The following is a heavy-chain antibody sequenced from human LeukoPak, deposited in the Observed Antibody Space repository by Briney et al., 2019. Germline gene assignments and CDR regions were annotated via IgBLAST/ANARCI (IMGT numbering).Heavy chain of an antibody. D-gene: IGHD1-20*01. CDR2: ISAYNGNT. Sequence: ASVKVSCKASGYTFTSYGISWVRQAPGQGLEWMGWISAYNGNTNYAQKLQGRVTMTTDTSMSTAYMELRSLRSDDTAVYYCARVDNWNDPLNVYYFDYWGQGTLVTVSS. J-gene: IGHJ4*02. V-gene: IGHV1-18*01. CDR3: ARVDNWNDPLNVYYFDY. CDR1: GYTFTSYG.